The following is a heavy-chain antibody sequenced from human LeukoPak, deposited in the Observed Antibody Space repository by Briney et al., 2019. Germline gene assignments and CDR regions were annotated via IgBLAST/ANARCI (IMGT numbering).Heavy chain of an antibody. V-gene: IGHV3-7*05. Sequence: PGGSLRLSCAASGFTFSRFWMNWVRQAPGGGLEWVANIDQSGGRNNYVDSMKGRFTISRDNAKNSLFLEMSSLRADDTAVYFRARDVEGGTFDIWGQGTTVTVSS. D-gene: IGHD3-16*01. CDR1: GFTFSRFW. CDR2: IDQSGGRN. CDR3: ARDVEGGTFDI. J-gene: IGHJ3*02.